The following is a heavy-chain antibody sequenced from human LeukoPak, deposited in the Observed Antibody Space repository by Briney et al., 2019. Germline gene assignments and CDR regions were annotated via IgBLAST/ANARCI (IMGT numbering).Heavy chain of an antibody. CDR1: GFTFSSYS. Sequence: PGGSLRLSCAASGFTFSSYSMNWVRQAPGKGLEWVPSISSSSSYIYYADSVKGRFTISRDNAKNSLYLQMNSLRAEDTAVYYCARDRTAAAYNWFDPWGQGTLVTVSS. CDR2: ISSSSSYI. V-gene: IGHV3-21*01. CDR3: ARDRTAAAYNWFDP. D-gene: IGHD6-13*01. J-gene: IGHJ5*02.